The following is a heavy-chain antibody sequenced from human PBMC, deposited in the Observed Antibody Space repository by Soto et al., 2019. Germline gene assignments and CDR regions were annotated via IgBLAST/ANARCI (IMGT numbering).Heavy chain of an antibody. V-gene: IGHV4-39*01. CDR1: GGSISTSRSY. CDR3: ARQPTTGDTDLWFDP. J-gene: IGHJ5*02. D-gene: IGHD2-21*01. Sequence: SETLSLTCSVSGGSISTSRSYWAWIRQPPGKGLEWLANIFYSGSTFYNTSLASRVSVSVDTSKNEFSLKLRSVTAADMAVYYCARQPTTGDTDLWFDPWGQGTLVTVSS. CDR2: IFYSGST.